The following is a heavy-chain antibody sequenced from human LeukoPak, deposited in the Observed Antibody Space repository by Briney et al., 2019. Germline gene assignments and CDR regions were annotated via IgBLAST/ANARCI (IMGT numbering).Heavy chain of an antibody. CDR1: GGSISSYY. V-gene: IGHV4-59*01. D-gene: IGHD6-13*01. CDR2: IYYSGST. J-gene: IGHJ5*02. CDR3: ARHEGIAAALENWFDP. Sequence: PSETLSLTCTVSGGSISSYYWSWIRQPPGKGLEGMGYIYYSGSTNYNPSLKSRVTISVDTSKNQFSLKLSSVTAADTAVYYCARHEGIAAALENWFDPWGQGTLVTVSS.